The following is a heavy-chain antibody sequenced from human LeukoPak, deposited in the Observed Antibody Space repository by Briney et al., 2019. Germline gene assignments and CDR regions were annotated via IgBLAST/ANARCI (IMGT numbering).Heavy chain of an antibody. J-gene: IGHJ3*02. Sequence: PSETLSLTCTVSGDSISSSSHYWGWIRQPPGKTLEWIGSLHHTGRSYSSAALKSRVIISMDMSKSQFSLKLNSVTAADSGVYYCVAEMTASAAFDIWGRGTLVAVSS. D-gene: IGHD2-21*02. CDR2: LHHTGRS. CDR1: GDSISSSSHY. CDR3: VAEMTASAAFDI. V-gene: IGHV4-39*01.